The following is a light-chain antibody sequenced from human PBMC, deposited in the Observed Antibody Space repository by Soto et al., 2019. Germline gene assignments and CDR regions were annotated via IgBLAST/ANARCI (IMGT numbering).Light chain of an antibody. CDR1: SSNIGNNY. CDR3: ATYDSSLSGGV. CDR2: ENN. J-gene: IGLJ3*02. Sequence: QSVLTQPPSVSATPGQRVTISCSGSSSNIGNNYVSWYQQFPGTAPKLLIYENNKRPSGIPDRISGSKSGTSATLGITGLQEGDDDYYYVATYDSSLSGGVFGGGTKLTVL. V-gene: IGLV1-51*02.